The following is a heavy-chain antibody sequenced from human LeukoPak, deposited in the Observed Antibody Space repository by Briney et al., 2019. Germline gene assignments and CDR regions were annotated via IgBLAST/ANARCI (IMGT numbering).Heavy chain of an antibody. CDR1: GFTVSSNY. Sequence: TGGSLRLSCAASGFTVSSNYMSWVRQAPGKGLEWVSVIYSGGSTYYADSVKGRFTISRDNSKNTLYLQMNSLRAEDTAVYYCARGEILRFLEWPIAHFDYWGQGTLVTVSS. CDR3: ARGEILRFLEWPIAHFDY. J-gene: IGHJ4*02. CDR2: IYSGGST. D-gene: IGHD3-3*01. V-gene: IGHV3-66*01.